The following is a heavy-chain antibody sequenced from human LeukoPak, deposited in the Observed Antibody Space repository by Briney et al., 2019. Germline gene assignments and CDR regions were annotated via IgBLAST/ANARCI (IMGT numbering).Heavy chain of an antibody. J-gene: IGHJ4*02. V-gene: IGHV1-24*01. D-gene: IGHD6-13*01. CDR3: ARDGGAGLAAAGTGYFDY. Sequence: ASVKVSCKVSGYTLTELSMHWVRQAPGKGLEWMGGFDPEDGETIYAQKFQGRVTMTEDTSTDTAYMELSSLRSEDTAVYYCARDGGAGLAAAGTGYFDYWGQGTLVTVSS. CDR1: GYTLTELS. CDR2: FDPEDGET.